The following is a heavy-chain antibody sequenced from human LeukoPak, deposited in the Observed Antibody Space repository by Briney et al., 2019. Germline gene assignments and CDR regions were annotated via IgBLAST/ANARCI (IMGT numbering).Heavy chain of an antibody. Sequence: ASQTLSLTCTVSGDSISRGRYYWRWVRQPAGKELEWIGRIYASGKTDYNPYTPSLKSRVAMSLDTSKNQVSLYLTSVTAADTAMYFCARSFGEKFYFESWGQGTLVTVSS. CDR3: ARSFGEKFYFES. D-gene: IGHD2-21*01. CDR1: GDSISRGRYY. V-gene: IGHV4-61*02. J-gene: IGHJ4*02. CDR2: IYASGKT.